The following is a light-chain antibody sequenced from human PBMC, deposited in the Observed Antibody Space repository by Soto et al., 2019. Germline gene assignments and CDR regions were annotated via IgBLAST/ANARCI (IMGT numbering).Light chain of an antibody. J-gene: IGLJ3*02. CDR3: SSYTTTSTLV. CDR2: EVR. V-gene: IGLV2-14*01. CDR1: IRDVGSYNL. Sequence: QSALTQPASVSGSPGQSITIACTGTIRDVGSYNLVSWYQQRPGEAPKLIISEVRNRPSGISYRFTGSKSGNTASLTISGLQTEDEDYYCCSSYTTTSTLVFGGGTKLTVL.